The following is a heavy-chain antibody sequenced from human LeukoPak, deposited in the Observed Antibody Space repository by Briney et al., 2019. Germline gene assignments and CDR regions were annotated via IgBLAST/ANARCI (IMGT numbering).Heavy chain of an antibody. CDR1: GGSFSGYY. J-gene: IGHJ6*03. CDR3: ARRIADSYYYYYYMDV. CDR2: INHSGST. Sequence: SETLSLTCAVYGGSFSGYYWSWIRQPPGKGLEWIGEINHSGSTNYNPSLKSRVTISVDTSKNQFSLKLSSVTAADTAVYYRARRIADSYYYYYYMDVWGKGTTVTISS. D-gene: IGHD6-13*01. V-gene: IGHV4-34*01.